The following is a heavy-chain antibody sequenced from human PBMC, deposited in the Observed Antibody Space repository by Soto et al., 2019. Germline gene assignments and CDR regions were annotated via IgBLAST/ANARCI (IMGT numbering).Heavy chain of an antibody. V-gene: IGHV1-3*01. CDR2: INAGNGNT. Sequence: GASVKVSCKASGYTFTSYDINWVRQATGQRLEWMGWINAGNGNTKYSQKFQGRVTITRDTSASTAYMELSSLRPEDTAVYYCARDTGYCSGGSCYWGLLDYWGQGTLVTVSS. CDR1: GYTFTSYD. D-gene: IGHD2-15*01. CDR3: ARDTGYCSGGSCYWGLLDY. J-gene: IGHJ4*02.